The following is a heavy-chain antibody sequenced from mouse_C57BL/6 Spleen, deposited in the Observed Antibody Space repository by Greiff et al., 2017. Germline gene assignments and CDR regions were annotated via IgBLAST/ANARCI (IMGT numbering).Heavy chain of an antibody. Sequence: QVQLKQSGAELMKPGASVKLSCKASGYTFTGYWIEWVKQRPGHGLEWIGEILPGRGSTNYNEKFKGKATFTADTSSNTAYMQLSSLTTEDSAIYYCARRTRGAWFAYWGQGTLVTVAA. V-gene: IGHV1-9*01. CDR3: ARRTRGAWFAY. CDR2: ILPGRGST. J-gene: IGHJ3*01. CDR1: GYTFTGYW.